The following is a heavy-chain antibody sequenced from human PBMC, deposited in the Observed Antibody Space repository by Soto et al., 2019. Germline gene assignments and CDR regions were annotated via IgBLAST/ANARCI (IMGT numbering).Heavy chain of an antibody. V-gene: IGHV4-39*01. CDR2: IYYSGST. Sequence: SETLSLTCTVSGGSISSSSYYWGWIRQPPGKGLEWIGSIYYSGSTYYNPSLKSRVTISVDTSKNQFSLKLSSVTAADTAVYYCASFFMITFGGVIVPVGMDVWGQGTTVTVSS. J-gene: IGHJ6*02. CDR1: GGSISSSSYY. CDR3: ASFFMITFGGVIVPVGMDV. D-gene: IGHD3-16*02.